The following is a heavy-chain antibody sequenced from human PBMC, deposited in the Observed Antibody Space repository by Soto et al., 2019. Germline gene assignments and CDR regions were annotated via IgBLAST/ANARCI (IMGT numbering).Heavy chain of an antibody. V-gene: IGHV5-10-1*01. CDR3: ARHKRYYYGMDV. Sequence: GDSLKISCKGSGYSFTSYWISWVRQMPGKGLEWMGRIDPSNSYTNYSPSFQGHVTISADKSISTAYLQWSSLKASDTAMYYCARHKRYYYGMDVWGQGTTVTVS. CDR1: GYSFTSYW. J-gene: IGHJ6*02. CDR2: IDPSNSYT.